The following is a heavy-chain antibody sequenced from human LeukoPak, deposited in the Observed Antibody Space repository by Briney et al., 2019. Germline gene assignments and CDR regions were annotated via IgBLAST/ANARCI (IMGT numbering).Heavy chain of an antibody. J-gene: IGHJ4*02. CDR1: GFTFSGSA. D-gene: IGHD3-22*01. V-gene: IGHV3-73*01. CDR2: IRSRANSYAT. CDR3: TRRGNDSRVDY. Sequence: AGGSLRPSCAASGFTFSGSAMHWVRQASGKGLEWVGRIRSRANSYATAYAASVKGRFTISRDDSKNTAYLQMNSLETEDTAVYYCTRRGNDSRVDYWGQGTLVTVSS.